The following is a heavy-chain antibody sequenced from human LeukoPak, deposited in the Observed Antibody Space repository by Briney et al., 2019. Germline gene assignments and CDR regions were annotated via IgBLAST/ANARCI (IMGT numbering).Heavy chain of an antibody. CDR2: ISSSGSTI. J-gene: IGHJ4*02. D-gene: IGHD3-9*01. V-gene: IGHV3-11*01. Sequence: PGGSLRLSCAASGFTFSDYYMSWIRQAPGKGLEWVSYISSSGSTICYADSVKGRFTISRDNAKNSLYLQMNSLRAEDTAVYYCARAPYDILTGYYGFFDYWGQGTLVTVSS. CDR1: GFTFSDYY. CDR3: ARAPYDILTGYYGFFDY.